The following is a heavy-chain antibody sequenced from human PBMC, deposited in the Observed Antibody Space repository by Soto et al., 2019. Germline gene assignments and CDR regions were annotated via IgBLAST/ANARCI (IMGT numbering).Heavy chain of an antibody. CDR1: GYTFTNYG. CDR2: ISGYNGNT. D-gene: IGHD2-15*01. CDR3: ARADSTDPYFDY. V-gene: IGHV1-18*04. Sequence: QVQLVQSGTEVKKPGASVKVSCKASGYTFTNYGISWVRQAPGQGLEWMGWISGYNGNTNYAQRLQGRVTMTTDTSTRTAYMDLRGLRSDDTAVYYCARADSTDPYFDYWGQGTLVTVSS. J-gene: IGHJ4*02.